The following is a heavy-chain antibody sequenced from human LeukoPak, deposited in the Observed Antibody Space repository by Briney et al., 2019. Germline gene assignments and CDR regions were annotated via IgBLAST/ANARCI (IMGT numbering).Heavy chain of an antibody. CDR3: ARDLGPRQQLVGDGVDV. J-gene: IGHJ6*02. CDR1: GFTFSSHP. D-gene: IGHD6-13*01. CDR2: ISYDGSNK. V-gene: IGHV3-30-3*01. Sequence: PGRSLRLSCAASGFTFSSHPMHRVRQAPGKGLEWVAVISYDGSNKYYADSVKGRFTISRDNSKNTLYLQMNSLRAEDTALYYCARDLGPRQQLVGDGVDVWGQGTQVTVSS.